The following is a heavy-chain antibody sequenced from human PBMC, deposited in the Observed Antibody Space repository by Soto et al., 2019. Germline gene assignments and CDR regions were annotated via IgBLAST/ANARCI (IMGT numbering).Heavy chain of an antibody. CDR2: ISGSGGST. Sequence: GESLKISCAASGFTFSSYAMSWVRQAPGKGLEWVSAISGSGGSTYYADSVKGRFTISRDNSKNTLYLQMNSLRAEDTAVYYCAKDKVVAATPIDYWGQGTLVTVSS. D-gene: IGHD2-15*01. CDR1: GFTFSSYA. CDR3: AKDKVVAATPIDY. J-gene: IGHJ4*02. V-gene: IGHV3-23*01.